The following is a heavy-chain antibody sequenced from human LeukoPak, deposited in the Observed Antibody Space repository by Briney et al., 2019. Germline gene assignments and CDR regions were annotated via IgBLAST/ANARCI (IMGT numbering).Heavy chain of an antibody. Sequence: ASVKVSCKVSGYTLTELSMHWVRQAPGQGLEWMGWISGYNGNTNYAQMLQGRVTMTTDTSTSTAYLDLRSLRSDDTAVYFCARDGYGSYFDFWGQGTLVTVSS. CDR3: ARDGYGSYFDF. J-gene: IGHJ4*02. V-gene: IGHV1-18*01. D-gene: IGHD5-18*01. CDR2: ISGYNGNT. CDR1: GYTLTELS.